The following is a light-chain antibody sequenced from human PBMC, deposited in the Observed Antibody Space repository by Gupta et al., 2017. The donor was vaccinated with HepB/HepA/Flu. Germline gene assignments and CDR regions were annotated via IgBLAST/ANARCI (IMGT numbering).Light chain of an antibody. CDR1: SLRSYY. CDR3: SSRDNSGNHPVL. Sequence: SSELTQDPAVSVALGQTVRITCQGDSLRSYYASWFQQKPGQAPVLVVYGKNNRPSGIPDRFSGSNSGNTASLTITGALAEDEADYYCSSRDNSGNHPVLFGGGTKLTVL. CDR2: GKN. V-gene: IGLV3-19*01. J-gene: IGLJ3*02.